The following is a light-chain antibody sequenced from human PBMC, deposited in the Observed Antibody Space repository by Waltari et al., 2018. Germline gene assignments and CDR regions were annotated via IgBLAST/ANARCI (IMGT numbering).Light chain of an antibody. Sequence: EIVLTQSPGTLSLSPGERATLSCRASQSVTSYYLAWYQQKPGQAPRLLIYGASSRASGIPDRFSGSGFGTDFELSISRLEPEDFAVYYCQQYETSPWTFGQGTKVEI. CDR1: QSVTSYY. V-gene: IGKV3-20*01. CDR2: GAS. CDR3: QQYETSPWT. J-gene: IGKJ1*01.